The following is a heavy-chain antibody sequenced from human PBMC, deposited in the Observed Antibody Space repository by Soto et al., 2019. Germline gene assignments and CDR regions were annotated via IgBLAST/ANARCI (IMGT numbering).Heavy chain of an antibody. CDR3: ARDSGYDYWWFDP. V-gene: IGHV1-18*01. CDR1: GYAFTSYG. CDR2: ISAYNGNT. J-gene: IGHJ5*02. Sequence: ASVKVSWKASGYAFTSYGLSRVQEATGQVLEWMGWISAYNGNTNYAQKLQGRVTMTTDTSTSTAYMELRSLRSDDTAVYYCARDSGYDYWWFDPWGQGTLVTVSS. D-gene: IGHD5-12*01.